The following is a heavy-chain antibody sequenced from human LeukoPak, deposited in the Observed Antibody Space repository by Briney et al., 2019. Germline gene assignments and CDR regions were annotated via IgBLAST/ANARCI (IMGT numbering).Heavy chain of an antibody. Sequence: RSSETLSLTCTVSGGSISSYYWSWIRQPPGKGLEWIGYIYYSGSTNYNPSLKSRVTISVDTSKNQFSLKLSSVTAADTAVYYCAGSGDCSSNSCYVLFDYWGQGTLVNVSS. D-gene: IGHD2-2*01. CDR3: AGSGDCSSNSCYVLFDY. V-gene: IGHV4-59*08. CDR2: IYYSGST. J-gene: IGHJ4*02. CDR1: GGSISSYY.